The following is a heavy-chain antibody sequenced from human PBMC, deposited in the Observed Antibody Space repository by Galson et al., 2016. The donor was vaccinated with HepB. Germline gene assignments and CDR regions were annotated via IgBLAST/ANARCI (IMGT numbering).Heavy chain of an antibody. Sequence: ETLSLTCTVSGGSISRYYWTWIRQTPGTGLEWIGYIYSSGSTNYNPSLKRRVAISLETSRNQFSLQLSSVTAADTAVYYCARGLCSGGACYSYYYYYMDVWGKGTTVTVSS. CDR2: IYSSGST. CDR1: GGSISRYY. V-gene: IGHV4-59*01. D-gene: IGHD2-15*01. J-gene: IGHJ6*03. CDR3: ARGLCSGGACYSYYYYYMDV.